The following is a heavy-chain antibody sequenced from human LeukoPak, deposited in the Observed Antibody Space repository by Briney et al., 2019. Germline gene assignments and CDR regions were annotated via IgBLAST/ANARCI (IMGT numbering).Heavy chain of an antibody. CDR1: GGSISSSSYY. Sequence: SETLSLTCTVSGGSISSSSYYWGWIRQPPGKGLEWIGSIYYSGSTYYNPSLKSRVTMSVDTSKNQFSLKLSSVTAADTAVYYCARGAKYYYDSSGYHDDAFDIWGQGTMVTVSS. V-gene: IGHV4-39*07. D-gene: IGHD3-22*01. J-gene: IGHJ3*02. CDR2: IYYSGST. CDR3: ARGAKYYYDSSGYHDDAFDI.